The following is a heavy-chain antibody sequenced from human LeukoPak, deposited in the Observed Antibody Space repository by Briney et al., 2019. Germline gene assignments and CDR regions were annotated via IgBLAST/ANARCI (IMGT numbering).Heavy chain of an antibody. CDR2: ISAGNDI. D-gene: IGHD6-6*01. J-gene: IGHJ5*02. CDR3: VKASSSSPQYNWFDA. CDR1: GFSFNNYA. V-gene: IGHV3-23*01. Sequence: GGSLRLSCAASGFSFNNYAMVWVRQTPGKGLEWVSVISAGNDIVYADSVKGRFTISRDNSKNTLYLQMNSLRAEDTALYYCVKASSSSPQYNWFDAWGQGTLVTVSS.